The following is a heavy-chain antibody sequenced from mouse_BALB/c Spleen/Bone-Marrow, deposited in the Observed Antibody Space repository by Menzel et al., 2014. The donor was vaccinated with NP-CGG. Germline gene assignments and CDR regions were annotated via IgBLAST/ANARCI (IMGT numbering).Heavy chain of an antibody. CDR3: TRSNYGYWYFDV. V-gene: IGHV1S81*02. J-gene: IGHJ1*01. D-gene: IGHD1-1*01. CDR1: GYTFTSYY. CDR2: INPINGGT. Sequence: VQLQQSGAELVKPGASVKLSCKASGYTFTSYYMYWVRQRPGQGLEWIGEINPINGGTSFSEKFKSRATLTVDKSSSTAFMQLSTLTSEDSAVYYCTRSNYGYWYFDVWGAGTTVTVSS.